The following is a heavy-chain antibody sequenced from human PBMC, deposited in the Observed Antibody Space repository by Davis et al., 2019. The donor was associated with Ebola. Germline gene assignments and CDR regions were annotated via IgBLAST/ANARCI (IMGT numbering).Heavy chain of an antibody. V-gene: IGHV6-1*01. CDR2: TYYTSKWHN. Sequence: HSQTLSLTCAISGDSVYGNNGAWNWIRQSPSRGLDWLGRTYYTSKWHNDYAESVKRRITINPDTSKNQFPLQLNSVTPEDTAVYYCVRGWGRSGLDVWGQGTTVTVSS. CDR3: VRGWGRSGLDV. CDR1: GDSVYGNNGA. D-gene: IGHD1-26*01. J-gene: IGHJ6*02.